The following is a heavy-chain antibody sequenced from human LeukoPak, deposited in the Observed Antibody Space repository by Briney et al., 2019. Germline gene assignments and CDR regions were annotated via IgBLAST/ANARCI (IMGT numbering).Heavy chain of an antibody. CDR3: ATWGGAAAAFSGPFDD. CDR2: IRYDGSNK. CDR1: GFTFSSYG. Sequence: HPGGSLRLSCAASGFTFSSYGMRWVRQAPGKGLEWVAFIRYDGSNKYYADSVKGRFTISRDNAKNSLYLQMNSLRDEDTSVYYCATWGGAAAAFSGPFDDWGQGTRIIVSP. D-gene: IGHD6-13*01. V-gene: IGHV3-30*02. J-gene: IGHJ5*02.